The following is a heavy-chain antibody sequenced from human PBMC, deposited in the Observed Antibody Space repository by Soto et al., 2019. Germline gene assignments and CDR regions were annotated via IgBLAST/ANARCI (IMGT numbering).Heavy chain of an antibody. Sequence: RSQTLSLTCAISGDSVSSNSAAWNWIRQSPSRGLEWLGRTYYRSKWYNDYAVSVKSRITINPDTSKNQFSLQLNSVTPEDTAVYYCARDHKPGIAAAGPRYYGMDVWGQGTTVTVSS. D-gene: IGHD6-13*01. CDR2: TYYRSKWYN. J-gene: IGHJ6*02. CDR1: GDSVSSNSAA. CDR3: ARDHKPGIAAAGPRYYGMDV. V-gene: IGHV6-1*01.